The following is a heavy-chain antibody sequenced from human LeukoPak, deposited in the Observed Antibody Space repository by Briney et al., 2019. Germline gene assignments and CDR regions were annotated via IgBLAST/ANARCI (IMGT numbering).Heavy chain of an antibody. CDR3: ARGQVTIFGVVLNWFDP. D-gene: IGHD3-3*01. J-gene: IGHJ5*02. CDR1: GYTFTGYY. Sequence: ASVKVSCKASGYTFTGYYMHWVRQAPGQGLEWMGWINPNSGGTNYAQKFQGRVTMTRDTSISTAYMELSRLRSDDTAVYYCARGQVTIFGVVLNWFDPWGQGTLVTVSS. CDR2: INPNSGGT. V-gene: IGHV1-2*02.